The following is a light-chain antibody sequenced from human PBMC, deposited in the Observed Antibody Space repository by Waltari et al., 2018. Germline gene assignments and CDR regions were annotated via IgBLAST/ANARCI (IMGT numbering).Light chain of an antibody. CDR1: ALPKQF. CDR2: KET. CDR3: QSRDNNASYWV. J-gene: IGLJ3*02. V-gene: IGLV3-25*03. Sequence: SSELTQPPSVSVSPGQTARIPCSGDALPKQFAHWYQHKPGPAPMTVIYKETERPSGIPERFSGSTSGTTVTLTISGVQEEDEAVYYCQSRDNNASYWVLGGGTQLTV.